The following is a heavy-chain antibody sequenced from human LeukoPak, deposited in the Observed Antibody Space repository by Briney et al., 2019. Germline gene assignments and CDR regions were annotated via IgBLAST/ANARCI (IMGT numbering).Heavy chain of an antibody. J-gene: IGHJ4*02. CDR2: ISTVSSTT. D-gene: IGHD4-23*01. V-gene: IGHV3-48*02. CDR3: ARVAAGYSVNYFDY. CDR1: EFAFSTYN. Sequence: PGGSLRLSCALSEFAFSTYNMNWVRHAPGKGLGWVSYISTVSSTTYYADSVKGRFTISTDNVENSLYLQMNSLRDEYTAVYYCARVAAGYSVNYFDYWGQGTLVTVSS.